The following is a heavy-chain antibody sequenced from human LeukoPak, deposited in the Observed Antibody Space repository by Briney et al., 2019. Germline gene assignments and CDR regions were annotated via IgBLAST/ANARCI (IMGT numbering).Heavy chain of an antibody. V-gene: IGHV3-23*01. Sequence: GESLRLPCAASGFTFGSYAMSWVRQAPGKGLEWVSGISTSGGSSSCADSVKGRFTISRDNPRNTLYMEMNSLRAEDTALYYCAIMHPYYDGSGYWVQWGQGTLVTVSS. CDR1: GFTFGSYA. CDR2: ISTSGGSS. D-gene: IGHD3-22*01. J-gene: IGHJ4*02. CDR3: AIMHPYYDGSGYWVQ.